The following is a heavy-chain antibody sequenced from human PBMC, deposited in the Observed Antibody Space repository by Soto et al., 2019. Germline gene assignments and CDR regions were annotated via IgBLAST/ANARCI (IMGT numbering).Heavy chain of an antibody. V-gene: IGHV3-30*03. J-gene: IGHJ4*02. D-gene: IGHD3-22*01. CDR3: ARERGLGYYDSSGSFDY. CDR1: GFTFSSYG. Sequence: GGSLRLSCAASGFTFSSYGMHWVRQAPGKGLEWVAVISYDGSNKYYADSVKGRFTISRDNSKNTLYLQMNSLRAEDTAVYYCARERGLGYYDSSGSFDYWGQGTLVTVSS. CDR2: ISYDGSNK.